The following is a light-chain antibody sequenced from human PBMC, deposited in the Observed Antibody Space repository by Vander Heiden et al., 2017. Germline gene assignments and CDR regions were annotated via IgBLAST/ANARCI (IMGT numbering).Light chain of an antibody. J-gene: IGLJ2*01. CDR2: DNN. Sequence: QSVLKQPPSASAAPGQKVTISCSRRSSNIGYNHVSWYQQTPGTAPKRLIYDNNKRPSGIPDRFSGSKSGTSATLGITGLQTGDEAIYFCATWDNTLVAVLFGGGTKLNVL. V-gene: IGLV1-51*01. CDR3: ATWDNTLVAVL. CDR1: SSNIGYNH.